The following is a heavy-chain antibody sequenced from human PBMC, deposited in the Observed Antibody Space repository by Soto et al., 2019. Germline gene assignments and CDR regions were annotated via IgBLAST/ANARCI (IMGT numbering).Heavy chain of an antibody. CDR3: ARDMGFTGSDL. CDR2: ISGDSNYI. J-gene: IGHJ5*02. V-gene: IGHV3-21*01. Sequence: GGSLRLSCAASGFSFRRYSMNWVRQPPGKGLEWVSSISGDSNYIHYADSVKGRFTISRDNAKNSVTLQMNSLRAEDTAVYYCARDMGFTGSDLWGQGTLVTVSS. D-gene: IGHD3-10*01. CDR1: GFSFRRYS.